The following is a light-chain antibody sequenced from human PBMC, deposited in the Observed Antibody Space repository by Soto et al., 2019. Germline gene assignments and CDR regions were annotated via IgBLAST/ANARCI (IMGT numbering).Light chain of an antibody. CDR3: SSYTIINTRARV. CDR2: EVT. V-gene: IGLV2-14*01. CDR1: SGDIGSYNR. Sequence: QSALTQPASLSGSPGQSITISCTGTSGDIGSYNRVSWYQQHPGKAPKLIIYEVTDRPSGVSNRFSGSKSGNTASLTISGPQAEDDAEYYCSSYTIINTRARVFGTGTKLTVL. J-gene: IGLJ1*01.